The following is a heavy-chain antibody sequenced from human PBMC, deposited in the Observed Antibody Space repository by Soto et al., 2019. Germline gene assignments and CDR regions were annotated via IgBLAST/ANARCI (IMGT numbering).Heavy chain of an antibody. CDR3: AKDLLVVGATPAYY. Sequence: QVQLVESGGGVVQPGRSLRLSCAASGFTFGSYGMHWVRQAPGKGLEWVAVISYDGSNKYYADSVKGRFTISRDNSKNTLYLQMNSLRAEDTAVYYCAKDLLVVGATPAYYWGQGTLVTVSS. J-gene: IGHJ4*02. CDR1: GFTFGSYG. V-gene: IGHV3-30*18. CDR2: ISYDGSNK. D-gene: IGHD1-26*01.